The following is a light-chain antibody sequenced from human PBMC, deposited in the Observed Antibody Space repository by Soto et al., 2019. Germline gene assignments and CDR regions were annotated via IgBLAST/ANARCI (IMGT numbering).Light chain of an antibody. J-gene: IGKJ5*01. Sequence: EIVLRHSPATVSLSPGERATLSCMASQSVSSYLSWYQQKPGQAPRLLIYDASNRATGIPARFSGSGSGTEFTLTISSLQSEDFAVYYCQQYNNWPPITFGQGTRLEIK. CDR2: DAS. CDR1: QSVSSY. CDR3: QQYNNWPPIT. V-gene: IGKV3-11*01.